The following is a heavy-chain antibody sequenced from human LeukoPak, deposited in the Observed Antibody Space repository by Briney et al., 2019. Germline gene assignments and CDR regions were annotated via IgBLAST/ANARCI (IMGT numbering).Heavy chain of an antibody. CDR1: GYTFTGYY. Sequence: ASVKVSCTASGYTFTGYYMHWVRQAPGQGLEWMGWINPNSGGTNYAQKFQGRVTMTRDTSISTAYMELSRLRSDDTAVYYCARNKWYSSSWQRFDYWGQGTLVTVSS. CDR3: ARNKWYSSSWQRFDY. CDR2: INPNSGGT. J-gene: IGHJ4*02. V-gene: IGHV1-2*02. D-gene: IGHD6-13*01.